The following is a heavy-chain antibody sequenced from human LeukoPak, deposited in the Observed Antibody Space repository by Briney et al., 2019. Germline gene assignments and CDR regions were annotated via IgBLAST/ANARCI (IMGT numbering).Heavy chain of an antibody. J-gene: IGHJ4*02. V-gene: IGHV3-21*01. CDR2: ISSGSSYT. CDR3: ARGDKDIAFSPALQGFDY. CDR1: GFTFSSYE. Sequence: TGGSLRLSCAASGFTFSSYEMNWVRQAPGKGLEWVSSISSGSSYTYFADSVKGRFTISRDNAKNSLYLQMNSLRAEDTAVYYCARGDKDIAFSPALQGFDYWGQGTLVTVSS. D-gene: IGHD3-3*02.